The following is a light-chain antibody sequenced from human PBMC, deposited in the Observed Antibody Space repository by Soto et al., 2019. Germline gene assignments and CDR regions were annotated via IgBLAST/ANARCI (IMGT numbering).Light chain of an antibody. CDR3: QQYADWPKT. CDR2: AAS. J-gene: IGKJ1*01. CDR1: QSVSDR. Sequence: EIVVTQSPDTLSVSPGERATLSCRASQSVSDRVVWYQQKSGQAPSLLIYAASTRAAGVPARFSGSGSGTEFTLTISSLQSEDFAVYFCQQYADWPKTFGQGTKV. V-gene: IGKV3-15*01.